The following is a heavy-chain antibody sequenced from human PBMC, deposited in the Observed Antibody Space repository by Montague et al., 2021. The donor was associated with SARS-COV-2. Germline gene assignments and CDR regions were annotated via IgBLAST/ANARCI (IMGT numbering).Heavy chain of an antibody. D-gene: IGHD2-2*01. CDR1: GGSISSSRYY. CDR3: ARDKAEYSVVVPAVPLAYGKDV. J-gene: IGHJ6*02. V-gene: IGHV4-39*07. CDR2: IYYSGST. Sequence: SETLSLTCTVSGGSISSSRYYWGWIRQPPGKGLEWIVSIYYSGSTYYNPSLKSRVTISVDTSKNQFSLKLSSVTAADTAVYYCARDKAEYSVVVPAVPLAYGKDVWGQGATVAVSS.